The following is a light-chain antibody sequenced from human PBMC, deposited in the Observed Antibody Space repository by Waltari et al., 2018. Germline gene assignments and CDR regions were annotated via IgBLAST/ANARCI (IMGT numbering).Light chain of an antibody. CDR2: EVN. Sequence: QSALTQPPSASGSPGPSVTIPCTGTSSDIGGYNYVSWYQQHPGKAPKLMIYEVNKRPSGVPDRFSGSKSGNTASLTVSGLQAEDEADYYCSSYAGSNNYVVFGGGTKLTVL. J-gene: IGLJ2*01. V-gene: IGLV2-8*01. CDR3: SSYAGSNNYVV. CDR1: SSDIGGYNY.